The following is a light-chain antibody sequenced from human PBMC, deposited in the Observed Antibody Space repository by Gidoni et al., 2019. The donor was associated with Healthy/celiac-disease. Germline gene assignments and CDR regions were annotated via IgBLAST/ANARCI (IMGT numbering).Light chain of an antibody. V-gene: IGLV3-19*01. Sequence: SSALTQAPAVSVALGQTVRITCQGDSLRSYYASWYQQKPGQAPGLVIYGKNNRPSGIPDRFSGSSSGNTASLTITGAQAEDEADYYCNSRDSSGNHWVFGGGTKLTVL. CDR1: SLRSYY. CDR2: GKN. CDR3: NSRDSSGNHWV. J-gene: IGLJ3*02.